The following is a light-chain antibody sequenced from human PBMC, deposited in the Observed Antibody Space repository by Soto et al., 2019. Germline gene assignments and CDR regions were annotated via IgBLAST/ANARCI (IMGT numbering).Light chain of an antibody. CDR1: SSDVGGYNY. J-gene: IGLJ3*02. CDR3: SSYTSSSTLV. V-gene: IGLV2-14*01. Sequence: QSALTQPASVSGSPGQSITISCTGTSSDVGGYNYVSWYQQHPGKAPKLMIYDVSSRPSGVSNRFSGSKSGNTASLTISGLQAEDEADNYCSSYTSSSTLVFGGGTKLTVL. CDR2: DVS.